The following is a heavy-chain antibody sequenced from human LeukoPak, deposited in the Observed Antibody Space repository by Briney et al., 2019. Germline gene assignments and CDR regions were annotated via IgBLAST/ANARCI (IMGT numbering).Heavy chain of an antibody. CDR1: GGTFSSYA. J-gene: IGHJ6*02. Sequence: SVKVSCKASGGTFSSYAISWVRQAPGQGLEWMGRIIPIFGIANYARKFQGRVTITADKSTSTAYMELSSLRSEDTAVYYCARAPSRDSSGPYGMDVWGQGTTVTVSS. V-gene: IGHV1-69*04. D-gene: IGHD3-22*01. CDR2: IIPIFGIA. CDR3: ARAPSRDSSGPYGMDV.